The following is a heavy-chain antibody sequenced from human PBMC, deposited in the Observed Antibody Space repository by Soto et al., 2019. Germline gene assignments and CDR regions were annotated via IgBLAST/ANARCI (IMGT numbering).Heavy chain of an antibody. CDR3: ARHDSCGYNWNYVLGY. Sequence: RGSSLKISCKGSGYSFTSYWIGCVLQMPGKGLEWMGIIYPGDSDTRYSPSFQGQVTISADKSISTAYLQWSRLKATDTDMYYCARHDSCGYNWNYVLGYWGQGTLVTVSS. CDR2: IYPGDSDT. D-gene: IGHD1-7*01. CDR1: GYSFTSYW. J-gene: IGHJ4*02. V-gene: IGHV5-51*01.